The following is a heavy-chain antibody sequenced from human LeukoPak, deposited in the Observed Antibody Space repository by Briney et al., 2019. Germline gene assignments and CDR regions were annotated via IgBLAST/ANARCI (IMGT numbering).Heavy chain of an antibody. CDR2: INPGGDNT. J-gene: IGHJ3*02. Sequence: ASVKVSCKASGYTFTKSYIHWVRQAPGQRLEWMGLINPGGDNTDYAQNFQGRLTMTSDTSARTVYMELSSLRSEDTAVYYCARIRDGYNDAYDIWGQGTMVTVPS. CDR1: GYTFTKSY. V-gene: IGHV1-46*01. CDR3: ARIRDGYNDAYDI. D-gene: IGHD5-24*01.